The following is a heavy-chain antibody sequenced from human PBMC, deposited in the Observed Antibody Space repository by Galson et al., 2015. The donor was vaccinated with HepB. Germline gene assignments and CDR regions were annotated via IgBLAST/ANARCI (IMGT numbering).Heavy chain of an antibody. Sequence: SETLSLTCTVSGGSISSSSYYWGWIRQPPGKGLEWIGSIYYSGSTYYNPSLKSRVTISVDTSKNQFSLKLSSVTAADTAVYYCARHRKLWWWLPPLPLDYWGQGTLVTVSS. CDR1: GGSISSSSYY. J-gene: IGHJ4*02. CDR2: IYYSGST. V-gene: IGHV4-39*01. D-gene: IGHD2-15*01. CDR3: ARHRKLWWWLPPLPLDY.